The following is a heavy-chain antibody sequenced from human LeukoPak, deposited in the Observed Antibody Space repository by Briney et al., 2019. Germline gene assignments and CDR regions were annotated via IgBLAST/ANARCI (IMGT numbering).Heavy chain of an antibody. CDR3: ARVSSSGWLSY. CDR1: GFTFSSYE. D-gene: IGHD6-19*01. CDR2: ISSSGSTI. J-gene: IGHJ4*02. V-gene: IGHV3-48*03. Sequence: GGSLRLSCAASGFTFSSYEMNWVGQAPGQELEWVSYISSSGSTIYYADSVKGRFTISRDNAKNSLYLQMNSLRAEDTAVYYCARVSSSGWLSYWGQGTLVTVSS.